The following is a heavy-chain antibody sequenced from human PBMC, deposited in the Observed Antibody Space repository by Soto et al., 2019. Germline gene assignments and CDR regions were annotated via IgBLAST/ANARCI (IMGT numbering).Heavy chain of an antibody. J-gene: IGHJ4*02. CDR3: ARGGAIQLWSTISDY. CDR2: INPSGGST. D-gene: IGHD5-18*01. CDR1: GYTFTSYY. V-gene: IGHV1-46*01. Sequence: ASVKVSCKASGYTFTSYYMHWVRQAPGQGLEWMGIINPSGGSTSYAQKFQGRVTMTRDTSTSTVYMELSSLRSEDTAVYYCARGGAIQLWSTISDYWGQGTLVTVSS.